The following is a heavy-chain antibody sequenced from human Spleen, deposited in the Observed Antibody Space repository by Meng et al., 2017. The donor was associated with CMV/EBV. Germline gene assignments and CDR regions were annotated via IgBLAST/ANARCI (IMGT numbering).Heavy chain of an antibody. D-gene: IGHD6-13*01. CDR3: ARHIAVAGTWTSRLYYYYGMDV. J-gene: IGHJ6*02. CDR1: TSAFSNYA. CDR2: IRGSGGSP. Sequence: ETLSLTCAVSTSAFSNYAMSWVRQAPGKGLEWVSTIRGSGGSPYYADSVKGRFTIPRDNSKNILSLQMNSLRAEDAALYYCARHIAVAGTWTSRLYYYYGMDVWGQGTTVTVSS. V-gene: IGHV3-23*01.